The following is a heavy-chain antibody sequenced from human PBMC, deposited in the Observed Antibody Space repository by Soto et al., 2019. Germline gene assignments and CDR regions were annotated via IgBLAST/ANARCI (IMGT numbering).Heavy chain of an antibody. CDR3: ARYGFYGPANLDS. V-gene: IGHV3-7*03. D-gene: IGHD3-10*01. J-gene: IGHJ4*02. Sequence: PGGSLRLSCAVSGFTFSSYWMSWVRRAPGGGLEWVANIKQDGRETSYVDSVKGRFTISRDNANNSLFLLMTSLRAEDTAMYYCARYGFYGPANLDSWGQGALVTVSS. CDR2: IKQDGRET. CDR1: GFTFSSYW.